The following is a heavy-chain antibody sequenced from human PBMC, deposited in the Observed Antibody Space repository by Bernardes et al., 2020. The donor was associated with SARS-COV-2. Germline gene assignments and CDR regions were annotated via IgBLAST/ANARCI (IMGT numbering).Heavy chain of an antibody. V-gene: IGHV4-59*01. CDR3: ARNPVLRYFDWLSHWYFDL. CDR1: GGSISSYY. CDR2: IYYSGRT. Sequence: SETLSLTCTVSGGSISSYYWSWIRQPPGKGLEWIGYIYYSGRTNYNPSLKSRVTISVDTSKNQFSLKLSSVTAADTAVYYCARNPVLRYFDWLSHWYFDLWGRGTLVTVSS. J-gene: IGHJ2*01. D-gene: IGHD3-9*01.